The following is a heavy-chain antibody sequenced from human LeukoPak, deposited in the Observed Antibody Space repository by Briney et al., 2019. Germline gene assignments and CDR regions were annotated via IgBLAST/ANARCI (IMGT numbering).Heavy chain of an antibody. J-gene: IGHJ3*01. CDR1: GFTFSTYG. CDR2: ISGSGGST. V-gene: IGHV3-23*01. D-gene: IGHD5-18*01. Sequence: GGSLRLSCVASGFTFSTYGVSWVRQAPGKGLEWVSAISGSGGSTYYADSVKGRFTISRDNSKNTLYLQMNSLKTEDTAVYYCTTLRPYIQPRWGQGTMVTVSS. CDR3: TTLRPYIQPR.